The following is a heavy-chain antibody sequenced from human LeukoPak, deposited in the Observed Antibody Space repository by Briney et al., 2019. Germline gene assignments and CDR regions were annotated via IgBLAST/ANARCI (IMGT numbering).Heavy chain of an antibody. CDR2: IYYSGST. J-gene: IGHJ5*02. Sequence: SETLSLTCTVSGGSISSYYWSWIRQPPGKGLEWIGYIYYSGSTNYNPSLKSRVSISVDTSKNQFSLKLSSVTAADTAVYYCARGLRIAAAGNWFDPWGQGTLVTVSS. V-gene: IGHV4-59*01. CDR1: GGSISSYY. D-gene: IGHD6-13*01. CDR3: ARGLRIAAAGNWFDP.